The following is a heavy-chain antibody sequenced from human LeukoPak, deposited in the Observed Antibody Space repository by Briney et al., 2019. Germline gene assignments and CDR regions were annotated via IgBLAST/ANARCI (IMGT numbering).Heavy chain of an antibody. V-gene: IGHV1-69*02. D-gene: IGHD2-2*01. Sequence: GSSVKVSCKESGLTFSSYTTSWVRQAPGQGLEWIGRIIPILGIATYAQKFQGRVKVTWDKSTSKAYMELSSLRSEDTAVYYCARAKQGYCSSTSCPRSFDPWGQGTLVTVSS. CDR3: ARAKQGYCSSTSCPRSFDP. CDR1: GLTFSSYT. J-gene: IGHJ5*02. CDR2: IIPILGIA.